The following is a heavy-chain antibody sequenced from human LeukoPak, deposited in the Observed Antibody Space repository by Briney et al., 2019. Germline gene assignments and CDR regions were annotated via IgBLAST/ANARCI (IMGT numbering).Heavy chain of an antibody. CDR2: ISSNGDST. D-gene: IGHD3-3*01. Sequence: PGGSLRLSCAASGFTFSNYVMHWVRQAPGKGLEYVSSISSNGDSTYYANSVKGSFTISRDNSKNTLYLQMGSLRAEDMAVYYCARGGTIFGVALNYGMDVWGQGTTVTVSS. CDR1: GFTFSNYV. V-gene: IGHV3-64*01. J-gene: IGHJ6*02. CDR3: ARGGTIFGVALNYGMDV.